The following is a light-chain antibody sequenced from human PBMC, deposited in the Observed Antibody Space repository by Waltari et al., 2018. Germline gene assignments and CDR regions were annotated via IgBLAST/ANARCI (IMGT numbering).Light chain of an antibody. CDR1: SSDVGGYNY. Sequence: QSALTQPASVSGSPGQSITISCTGTSSDVGGYNYVSWCQQHPGKAPKLMIYDVSNRPSGVSNRFSGSKSGNTASLTISGLQAEDEADYYCSSYTSSSNAVFGGGTQLTVL. CDR3: SSYTSSSNAV. CDR2: DVS. V-gene: IGLV2-14*03. J-gene: IGLJ7*01.